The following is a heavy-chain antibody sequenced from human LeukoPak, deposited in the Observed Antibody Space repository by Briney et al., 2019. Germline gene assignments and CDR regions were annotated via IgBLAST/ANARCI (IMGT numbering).Heavy chain of an antibody. D-gene: IGHD2-2*01. CDR1: GFTFSSYA. CDR3: ASRYCSSTSCSPVIDY. J-gene: IGHJ4*02. Sequence: PGGSLRLSCAASGFTFSSYAMHWVRQAPGKGLEWVANIKQDGSEKYYVDSVKGRFTISRDNAKNSLYLQMNSLRAEDTAVYYCASRYCSSTSCSPVIDYWGQGTLVTVSS. V-gene: IGHV3-7*01. CDR2: IKQDGSEK.